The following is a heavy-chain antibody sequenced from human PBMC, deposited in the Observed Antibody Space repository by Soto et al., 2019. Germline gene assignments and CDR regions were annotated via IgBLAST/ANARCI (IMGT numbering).Heavy chain of an antibody. D-gene: IGHD1-20*01. CDR2: IIPIFGTA. CDR1: GGTFSSYA. CDR3: ARALPYNWNGFAEVHYYGMDV. Sequence: SVKVSCKASGGTFSSYAISWVRQAPGQGLEWMGGIIPIFGTANSAQKFQGRVTITAEKSTSTAYMELSSLRSEDTAVYYCARALPYNWNGFAEVHYYGMDVWGQGTKVTVSS. V-gene: IGHV1-69*06. J-gene: IGHJ6*02.